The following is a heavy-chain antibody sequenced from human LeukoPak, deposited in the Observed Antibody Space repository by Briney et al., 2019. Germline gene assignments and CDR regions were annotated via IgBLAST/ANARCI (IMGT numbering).Heavy chain of an antibody. V-gene: IGHV4-30-4*08. CDR2: IYHSGST. CDR3: ARERGDIPEN. CDR1: GDSISSGDYY. J-gene: IGHJ4*02. D-gene: IGHD2-2*02. Sequence: SQTLSLTCNVSGDSISSGDYYWTWIRQPPGKGLEWIGYIYHSGSTYYNPSLKSRVTISVDRSKNQFSLKLSSVTAADTAVYYCARERGDIPENWGQGTLVTVSS.